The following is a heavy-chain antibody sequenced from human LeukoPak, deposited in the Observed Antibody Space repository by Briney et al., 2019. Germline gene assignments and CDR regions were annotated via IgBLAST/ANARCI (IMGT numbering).Heavy chain of an antibody. V-gene: IGHV4-38-2*02. D-gene: IGHD3-10*01. CDR3: ARGYYYGSGSYSYYYYYMDV. Sequence: SETLSLTCTVSGYSVSSGYYWGWIRQSPGKGLEWIGSIYHSGSTYYSPSLKSRVTISVDTSKNQFSLKLSSVTAADTAVYYCARGYYYGSGSYSYYYYYMDVWGKGTTVTVSS. J-gene: IGHJ6*03. CDR1: GYSVSSGYY. CDR2: IYHSGST.